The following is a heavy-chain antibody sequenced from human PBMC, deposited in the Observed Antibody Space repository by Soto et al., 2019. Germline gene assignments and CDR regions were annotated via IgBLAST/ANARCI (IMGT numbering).Heavy chain of an antibody. V-gene: IGHV4-59*01. CDR1: GGSISSYY. Sequence: SETLSLTCTVSGGSISSYYWSWIRQPPGKGLEWIGYIYYSGSTNYNPSLKSRVTISVDTSKNQFSLKLSSVTAADTAVYYCARLGGATFYGMDVWGQGTTVTVSS. D-gene: IGHD1-26*01. J-gene: IGHJ6*02. CDR2: IYYSGST. CDR3: ARLGGATFYGMDV.